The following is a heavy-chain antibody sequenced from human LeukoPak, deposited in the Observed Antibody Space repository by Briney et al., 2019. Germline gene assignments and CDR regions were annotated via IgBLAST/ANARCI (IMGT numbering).Heavy chain of an antibody. CDR3: ARAEQQLTHYGMDV. D-gene: IGHD6-13*01. J-gene: IGHJ6*02. CDR1: GGSISSYY. Sequence: SSETLSLTCTVSGGSISSYYWSWIRQPPGKGLEWIGYINYSGSTNYNPSLKSRVTISVDTSKNQFSLKLSSVTAADTAVYYCARAEQQLTHYGMDVWGQGTTVTVSS. CDR2: INYSGST. V-gene: IGHV4-59*01.